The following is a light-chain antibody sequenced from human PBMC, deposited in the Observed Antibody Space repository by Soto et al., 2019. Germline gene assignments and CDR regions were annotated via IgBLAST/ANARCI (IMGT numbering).Light chain of an antibody. V-gene: IGLV2-11*01. Sequence: QSVLTQPRSVSGSPGQSVTISCTGTSSDVGGYNYVSWYQQHPGKAPKFMIYDVTKRPSGVPDRFSGSKSGNTASLTISGLQAEDEADYYCCSYAGSYTYVFGTGTNFTVL. CDR2: DVT. CDR3: CSYAGSYTYV. J-gene: IGLJ1*01. CDR1: SSDVGGYNY.